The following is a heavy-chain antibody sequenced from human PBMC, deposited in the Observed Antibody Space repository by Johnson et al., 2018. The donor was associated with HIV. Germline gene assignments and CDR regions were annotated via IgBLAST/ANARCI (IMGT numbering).Heavy chain of an antibody. CDR2: ISSSGSTI. Sequence: VHLVESGGGVVRPGGSLRLSCAASGFTFDDYGMSWVRQAPGKGLEWVSYISSSGSTIYYADSVKGRFTISRDNSKNTLYLQMSSLRTEDTAVYYCAKERQLVRAFDIWGQGTMVTVSS. D-gene: IGHD6-6*01. CDR1: GFTFDDYG. CDR3: AKERQLVRAFDI. V-gene: IGHV3-48*01. J-gene: IGHJ3*02.